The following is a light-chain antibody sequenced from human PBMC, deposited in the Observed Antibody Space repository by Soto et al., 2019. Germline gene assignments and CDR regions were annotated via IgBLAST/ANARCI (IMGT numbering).Light chain of an antibody. J-gene: IGLJ2*01. V-gene: IGLV2-23*03. CDR3: CSYAGVSSFVV. CDR1: SRDVGTYDL. CDR2: EGS. Sequence: QSALTQPASVSGSPGQSITISCTGTSRDVGTYDLVSWYQKHPGKAPKLIIYEGSERPSGVSDRFSASKSGSTASLTISGLQAEDEAEYYCCSYAGVSSFVVFGGGTKVTVL.